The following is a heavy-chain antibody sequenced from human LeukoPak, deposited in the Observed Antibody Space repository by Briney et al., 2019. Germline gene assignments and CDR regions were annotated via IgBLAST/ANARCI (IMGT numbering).Heavy chain of an antibody. Sequence: ASVKVSCKASGYTFTGYYMHWVRQAPGQGLEWMGWINPNSGGTNYAQKFQGRVTMTRDTSISTAYMELSRLRSDDTAVYYCARGPARGILTGYYTALDYWGQGTLVTVSS. CDR1: GYTFTGYY. D-gene: IGHD3-9*01. CDR3: ARGPARGILTGYYTALDY. J-gene: IGHJ4*02. CDR2: INPNSGGT. V-gene: IGHV1-2*02.